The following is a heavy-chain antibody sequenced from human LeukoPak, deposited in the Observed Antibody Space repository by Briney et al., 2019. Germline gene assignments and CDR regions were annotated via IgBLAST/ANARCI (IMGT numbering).Heavy chain of an antibody. CDR3: ARVAGLDYYGNPSYSYYYMDV. Sequence: SETLSLTCAVYGGSFSGYYWSWIRQPPGKGLEWIGEINHSGSTNYNPSLKSRVTISVDTSKNQFSLKLSSVTAADTAVYYCARVAGLDYYGNPSYSYYYMDVWGKGTTVTVSS. D-gene: IGHD3-10*01. J-gene: IGHJ6*03. CDR2: INHSGST. V-gene: IGHV4-34*01. CDR1: GGSFSGYY.